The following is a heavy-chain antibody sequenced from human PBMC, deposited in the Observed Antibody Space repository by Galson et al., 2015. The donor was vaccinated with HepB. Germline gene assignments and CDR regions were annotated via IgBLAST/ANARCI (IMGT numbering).Heavy chain of an antibody. CDR3: ARSDESDY. Sequence: SLRLSCAASGFTFSNYVMHWVRQAPGKGLEWVALISYDGSNKYYADSVKGRFTISRDNSKNTLFLQMNNLRVEDTAVYYCARSDESDYWGQGTLVTVSS. V-gene: IGHV3-30*04. J-gene: IGHJ4*02. CDR2: ISYDGSNK. CDR1: GFTFSNYV.